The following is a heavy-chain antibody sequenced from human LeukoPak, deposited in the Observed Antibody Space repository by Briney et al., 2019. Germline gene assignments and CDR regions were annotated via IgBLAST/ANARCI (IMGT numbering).Heavy chain of an antibody. Sequence: GESLKISCKTSGYAFTNYWIGWVRQMPGKGLEWMGIIYTGDSRDSGVRYSPSFQGQITISADTSISTACLQWTSLKASDTAMYYCARHSTRPNWYTPVDYWGQGTLVTVSS. CDR3: ARHSTRPNWYTPVDY. J-gene: IGHJ4*02. D-gene: IGHD1-14*01. CDR1: GYAFTNYW. CDR2: IYTGDSRD. V-gene: IGHV5-51*01.